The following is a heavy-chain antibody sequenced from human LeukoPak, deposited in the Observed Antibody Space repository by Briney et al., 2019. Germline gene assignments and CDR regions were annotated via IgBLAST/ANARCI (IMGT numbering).Heavy chain of an antibody. J-gene: IGHJ4*02. Sequence: GGSLRLSCAASGFTFSSYAMHWVRQAPGKGLEWVAVISYDGSNKYYADSVKGRFTISRDNSKNTLYLQMNSLRAEDTAVYYCARAVYSGYDLGGSGFDYWGQGTLVTVSS. CDR2: ISYDGSNK. D-gene: IGHD5-12*01. CDR3: ARAVYSGYDLGGSGFDY. CDR1: GFTFSSYA. V-gene: IGHV3-30*04.